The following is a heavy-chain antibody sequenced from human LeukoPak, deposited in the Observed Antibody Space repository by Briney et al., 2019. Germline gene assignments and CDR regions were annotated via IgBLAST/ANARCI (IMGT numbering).Heavy chain of an antibody. CDR3: ARDDRMITFGGAYNWFDP. Sequence: GASVKVSCKASGYTFTGYYMHWVRQAPGQGLEWMGWINPNSGGTNYAQKFQGRVTMTRDTSISTAYMELSRLRSDDTAVYYCARDDRMITFGGAYNWFDPWGQGTLVTVSS. D-gene: IGHD3-16*01. V-gene: IGHV1-2*02. J-gene: IGHJ5*02. CDR1: GYTFTGYY. CDR2: INPNSGGT.